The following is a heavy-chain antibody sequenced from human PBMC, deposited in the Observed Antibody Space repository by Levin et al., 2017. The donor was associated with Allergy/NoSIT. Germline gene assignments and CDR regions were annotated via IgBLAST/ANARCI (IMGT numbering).Heavy chain of an antibody. CDR1: GDSVSSNNAA. V-gene: IGHV6-1*01. CDR2: TYYRSKGYN. J-gene: IGHJ4*02. Sequence: SETLSLTCAISGDSVSSNNAAWNWIRQSPSRGLEWLGRTYYRSKGYNDYAESVRSRINVNPDTSKNQVSLQLNSVTPEDTAVYYCTRGRSGNYVALFEYWGQGTLVTVSS. CDR3: TRGRSGNYVALFEY. D-gene: IGHD1-7*01.